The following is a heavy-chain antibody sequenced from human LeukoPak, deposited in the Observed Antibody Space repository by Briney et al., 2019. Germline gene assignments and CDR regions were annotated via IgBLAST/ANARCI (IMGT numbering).Heavy chain of an antibody. D-gene: IGHD3-22*01. CDR3: AKNYYDRRGPYSWVFDY. CDR2: IFAGGGAA. J-gene: IGHJ4*02. CDR1: GFTFSDYA. V-gene: IGHV3-23*01. Sequence: GGSLRLSCPVSGFTFSDYAMTWVRQAPGKGLEWVSSIFAGGGAALYADSVRGRFTIFRDDYKRTLFLQMHSLKAEDTAIYYCAKNYYDRRGPYSWVFDYWGQGTLVTVSS.